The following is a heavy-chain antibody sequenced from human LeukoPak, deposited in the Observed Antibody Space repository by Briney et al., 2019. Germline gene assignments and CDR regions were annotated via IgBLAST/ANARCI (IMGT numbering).Heavy chain of an antibody. Sequence: SETLSLTCTVSGGSISSSSYYWGWIRQPPGKGLEWIGSIYYSGSTYYNPSLKSRVTISVDTSKNQFSLKLSSVTAADTAVYYCARHGITMVRGVIVSHWFDPWGQGTLVTVSS. D-gene: IGHD3-10*01. CDR3: ARHGITMVRGVIVSHWFDP. CDR2: IYYSGST. CDR1: GGSISSSSYY. J-gene: IGHJ5*02. V-gene: IGHV4-39*01.